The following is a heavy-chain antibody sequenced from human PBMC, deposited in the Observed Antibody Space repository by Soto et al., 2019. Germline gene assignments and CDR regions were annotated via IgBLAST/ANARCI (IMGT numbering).Heavy chain of an antibody. Sequence: KAGGSLRLSCAASGFTFSSYSMNWVRQAPGKGLEWVSSISSSSSYIYYADSVKGRFTISRDNAKNSLYLQMNSLRAEDTAVYYCARDHNDILTGYSQDYYYYYGMDVWGQGTTVTVSS. CDR1: GFTFSSYS. D-gene: IGHD3-9*01. CDR2: ISSSSSYI. CDR3: ARDHNDILTGYSQDYYYYYGMDV. V-gene: IGHV3-21*01. J-gene: IGHJ6*02.